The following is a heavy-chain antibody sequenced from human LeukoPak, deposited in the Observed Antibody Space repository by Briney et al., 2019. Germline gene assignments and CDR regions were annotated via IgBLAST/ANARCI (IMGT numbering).Heavy chain of an antibody. CDR3: AREDDFSSGMDV. V-gene: IGHV3-21*06. CDR1: GFTFSTYW. J-gene: IGHJ6*02. Sequence: PGGSLRLSCTASGFTFSTYWMHWVRQAPGKGLEWVSSISSSSSYIYYADSVKGRFTISRDNAKSSLYLQMNSLRPEDTAVYYCAREDDFSSGMDVWGQGTMVTVSS. D-gene: IGHD1-1*01. CDR2: ISSSSSYI.